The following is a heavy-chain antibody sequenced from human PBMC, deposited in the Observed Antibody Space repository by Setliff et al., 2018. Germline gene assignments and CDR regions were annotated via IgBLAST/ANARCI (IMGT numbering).Heavy chain of an antibody. Sequence: SETLSLTCAVYGGSFSGYYWSWIRQPPGNGLEWIGKINHSGSTNYTPSLKSRITISVDTSKTQFSLKLSSVTAADKAVYYCARGKVLYDYVWGSYRYEDYYYGMDVWGQGTTVTVSS. V-gene: IGHV4-34*01. J-gene: IGHJ6*02. D-gene: IGHD3-16*02. CDR1: GGSFSGYY. CDR3: ARGKVLYDYVWGSYRYEDYYYGMDV. CDR2: INHSGST.